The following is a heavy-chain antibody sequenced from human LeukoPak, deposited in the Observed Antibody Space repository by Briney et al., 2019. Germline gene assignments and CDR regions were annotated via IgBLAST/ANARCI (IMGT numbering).Heavy chain of an antibody. J-gene: IGHJ4*02. Sequence: SETLSLTCNVSGGSISSNYWSWIRQPPGKGLEWIGYIYYSGSTNYNPSLKSRVTISIDTSKNQFSMKLRSVTAADSAVYYCAGSEGSYFDYWGQGTLVTVSS. V-gene: IGHV4-59*08. CDR3: AGSEGSYFDY. CDR2: IYYSGST. CDR1: GGSISSNY. D-gene: IGHD2-15*01.